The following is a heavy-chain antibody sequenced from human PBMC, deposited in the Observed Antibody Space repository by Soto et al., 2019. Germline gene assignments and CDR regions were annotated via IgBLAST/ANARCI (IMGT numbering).Heavy chain of an antibody. V-gene: IGHV3-15*01. J-gene: IGHJ4*02. CDR1: GFTFSNAW. CDR3: TTYAYIWVSDRYRWAY. D-gene: IGHD3-16*02. CDR2: IKSKIDGGTM. Sequence: EVQLVESGGGLVKPGGSLRLSCAASGFTFSNAWMSWVRQAPGKGLEWVARIKSKIDGGTMDHAAPVKGRFTISRDDSKNTLYLQMDSLETEDTAVYYCTTYAYIWVSDRYRWAYWGQGVLVTVSS.